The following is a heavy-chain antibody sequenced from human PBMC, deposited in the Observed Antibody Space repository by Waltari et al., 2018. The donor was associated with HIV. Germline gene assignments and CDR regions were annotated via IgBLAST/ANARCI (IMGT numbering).Heavy chain of an antibody. CDR2: IKPNRGGT. D-gene: IGHD3-3*01. V-gene: IGHV1-2*02. CDR1: GYTFTGSF. CDR3: ARDFKGAVTIFGVVHNWFDP. J-gene: IGHJ5*02. Sequence: QVQLVQSGAEVRKTGASVKVSCEASGYTFTGSFLHWVRQAPGQGLEWMGWIKPNRGGTNYAQKFQDRVTMTRDTSISTAYMELSRLRSDDTAVYYCARDFKGAVTIFGVVHNWFDPWGQGTLVTVSS.